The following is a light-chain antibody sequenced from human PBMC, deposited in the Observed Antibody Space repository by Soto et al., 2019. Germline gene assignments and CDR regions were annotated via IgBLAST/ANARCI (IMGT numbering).Light chain of an antibody. J-gene: IGKJ5*01. Sequence: EIVLTQSPATLSLSPGERATVSCRASQSVSNNLGWYQQKAGQAPRLLIYDASNRATGIPARFSGSGSGTDFTITISSLEPGDFAGYYCQHGGTFGQGTRLEIK. CDR1: QSVSNN. CDR3: QHGGT. CDR2: DAS. V-gene: IGKV3-11*01.